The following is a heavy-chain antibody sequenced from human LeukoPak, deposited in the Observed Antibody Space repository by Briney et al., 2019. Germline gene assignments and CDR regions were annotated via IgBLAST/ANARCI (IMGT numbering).Heavy chain of an antibody. CDR2: IKQDGSEK. CDR1: GFTFSSYW. CDR3: ASVFWSTYYSNFDY. D-gene: IGHD3-3*01. J-gene: IGHJ4*02. Sequence: GGSLRLSCAASGFTFSSYWVSWVRQAPGKGLEWVAKIKQDGSEKYYVDSVKGRFTISRDNAKNSLHLQMKSLRAEDTAVYYCASVFWSTYYSNFDYWGQGTLVTVSS. V-gene: IGHV3-7*01.